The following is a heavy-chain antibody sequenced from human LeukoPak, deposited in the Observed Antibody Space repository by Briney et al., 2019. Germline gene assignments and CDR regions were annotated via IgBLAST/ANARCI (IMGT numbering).Heavy chain of an antibody. CDR3: ARTFDTSGYYYYYDN. J-gene: IGHJ4*02. V-gene: IGHV4-59*01. CDR1: GGSIGRNC. D-gene: IGHD3-22*01. CDR2: IHKNVGT. Sequence: PSATLSLTCTVSGGSIGRNCWSWIRQHPGEGLEWIGYIHKNVGTNYNPSLKTRVTISLDTSKNQFSLKLSSVTAADTAVYYCARTFDTSGYYYYYDNWGQGTLVTVSS.